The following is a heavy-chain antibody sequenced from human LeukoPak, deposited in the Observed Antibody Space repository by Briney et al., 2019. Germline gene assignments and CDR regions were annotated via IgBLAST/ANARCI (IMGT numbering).Heavy chain of an antibody. CDR3: ARGPGSYYGFFNY. Sequence: GASVKVSCKASGGTFSSYAISRVRQAPGQGLEWMGGIIPIFGTANYAQKFQGRVTITADKSTSTAYMELSSLRSEDTAVYYCARGPGSYYGFFNYWGQGTLVTVSS. V-gene: IGHV1-69*06. D-gene: IGHD1-26*01. CDR2: IIPIFGTA. J-gene: IGHJ4*02. CDR1: GGTFSSYA.